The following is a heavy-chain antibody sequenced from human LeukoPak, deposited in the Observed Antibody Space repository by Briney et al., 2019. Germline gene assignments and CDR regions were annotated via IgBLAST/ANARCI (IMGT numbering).Heavy chain of an antibody. Sequence: PSETLSLTCTVSGGSISSGDYYWRWIRQPPGKGLEWIGYIYYSGSTYYNPSLKSRVTISVDTSKNQFSLKLSSVTAADTAVYYCARDGSDYYGSGSYSAYWGQGTLVTVSS. J-gene: IGHJ4*02. D-gene: IGHD3-10*01. CDR1: GGSISSGDYY. CDR2: IYYSGST. CDR3: ARDGSDYYGSGSYSAY. V-gene: IGHV4-30-4*01.